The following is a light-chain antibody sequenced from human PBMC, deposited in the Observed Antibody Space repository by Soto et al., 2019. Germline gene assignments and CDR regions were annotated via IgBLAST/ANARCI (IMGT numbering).Light chain of an antibody. CDR1: HSINSH. J-gene: IGKJ2*01. CDR3: QQSYSTPFT. Sequence: DIQLTQSPSSLSASEGDTVTITCRASHSINSHLNWYQQKSGEAPKFLIYGTSDLYTGVPSRFSGSGSGTDFTLTISSLQPEDCAIYYCQQSYSTPFTFGQGTKLEIK. CDR2: GTS. V-gene: IGKV1-39*01.